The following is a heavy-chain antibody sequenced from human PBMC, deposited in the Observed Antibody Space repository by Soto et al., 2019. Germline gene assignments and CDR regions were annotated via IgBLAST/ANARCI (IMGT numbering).Heavy chain of an antibody. CDR3: ARVSGDFWSGPNYYYYYGMDV. D-gene: IGHD3-3*01. Sequence: QVQLVQSGAEVKKPGASVKVSCKASGYTFTSYGISWVQQAPGQGLEWMGWISAYNGNTNYAQKLQGRVTMTTDTSTSTAYMELRSLRSDDTAVYYCARVSGDFWSGPNYYYYYGMDVWGQGTTVTVSS. V-gene: IGHV1-18*01. CDR1: GYTFTSYG. J-gene: IGHJ6*02. CDR2: ISAYNGNT.